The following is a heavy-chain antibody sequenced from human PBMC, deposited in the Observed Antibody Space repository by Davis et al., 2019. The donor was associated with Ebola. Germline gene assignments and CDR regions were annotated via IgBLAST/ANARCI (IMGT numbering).Heavy chain of an antibody. CDR2: IYYSGST. CDR3: ARDRYSTVTTFYGMDV. V-gene: IGHV4-59*01. D-gene: IGHD4-17*01. Sequence: SETLSLTCTVSGGSISSYNWSWIRQPPGKGLEWIGYIYYSGSTNYNPSLKSRVTISLGTSKNQFSLKLSSVTAADTAIYYCARDRYSTVTTFYGMDVWGQGTTVTVSS. J-gene: IGHJ6*01. CDR1: GGSISSYN.